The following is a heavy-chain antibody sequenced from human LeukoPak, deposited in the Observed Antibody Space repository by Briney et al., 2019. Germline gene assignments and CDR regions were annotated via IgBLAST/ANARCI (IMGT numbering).Heavy chain of an antibody. V-gene: IGHV1-69*13. CDR2: IIPIFGTA. J-gene: IGHJ3*02. Sequence: GASVKVSCKASGGTFSSYAISWVRQAPGQGLEWMGGIIPIFGTANYAQKFQGRVTITADESTSTAYMELSSLRSEDTAVYYCARVATIFSAFDIWGQGTMVTVSS. CDR1: GGTFSSYA. D-gene: IGHD5-12*01. CDR3: ARVATIFSAFDI.